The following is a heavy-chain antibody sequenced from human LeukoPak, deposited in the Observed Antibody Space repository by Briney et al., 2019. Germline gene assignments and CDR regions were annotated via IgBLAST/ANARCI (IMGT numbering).Heavy chain of an antibody. CDR3: ARRGSIAARSYYYYYMDV. J-gene: IGHJ6*03. V-gene: IGHV4-4*09. CDR2: IYTSVSS. CDR1: VGSIRRYY. Sequence: ASETLSLTCTVSVGSIRRYYWSWIRQPPGTGLEWIGDIYTSVSSNYNPSLKSRVTISLDTSKNQFSLKLSSVTAADTAVYYCARRGSIAARSYYYYYMDVWGKGTTVTVSS. D-gene: IGHD6-6*01.